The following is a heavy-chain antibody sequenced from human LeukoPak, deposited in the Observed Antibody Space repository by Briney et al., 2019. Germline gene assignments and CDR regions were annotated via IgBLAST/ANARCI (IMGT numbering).Heavy chain of an antibody. Sequence: GGSLRLSCTASGFTFSSYWMSWVRQAPGKGLEWVANIKKDGSEKYYVDSVEGRFTISRDNAKNSLVLQMNSLRAEDTAVYYCARDEGYSYGYDYWGQGTLVTVSS. V-gene: IGHV3-7*01. J-gene: IGHJ4*02. CDR2: IKKDGSEK. CDR1: GFTFSSYW. CDR3: ARDEGYSYGYDY. D-gene: IGHD5-18*01.